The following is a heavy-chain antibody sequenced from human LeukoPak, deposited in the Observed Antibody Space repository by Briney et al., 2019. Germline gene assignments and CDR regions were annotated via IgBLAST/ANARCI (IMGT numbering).Heavy chain of an antibody. J-gene: IGHJ6*03. Sequence: SETLSLTCAVYGESFSGYYWSWIRQPPGKGLEWIGEINHSGSTNYNPSLKGRVTISVDTSKNQFSLKLSSVTAADTAVYYCARAHPYYMDVWGKGTTVTVSS. CDR3: ARAHPYYMDV. CDR2: INHSGST. CDR1: GESFSGYY. V-gene: IGHV4-34*01.